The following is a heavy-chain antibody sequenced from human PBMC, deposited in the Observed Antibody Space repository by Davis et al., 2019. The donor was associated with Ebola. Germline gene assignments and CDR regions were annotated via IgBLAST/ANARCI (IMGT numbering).Heavy chain of an antibody. CDR2: INHSGST. Sequence: PSETLSLTCAVYGGSFSGYYWSWIRQPPGKGLEWIGEINHSGSTNYNPSLKSRVTISVDTSKNQFSLKLSSVTAADTAVYYCARGLVDFWSGYYSPFDYWGQGTLVTVSS. V-gene: IGHV4-34*01. D-gene: IGHD3-3*01. J-gene: IGHJ4*02. CDR1: GGSFSGYY. CDR3: ARGLVDFWSGYYSPFDY.